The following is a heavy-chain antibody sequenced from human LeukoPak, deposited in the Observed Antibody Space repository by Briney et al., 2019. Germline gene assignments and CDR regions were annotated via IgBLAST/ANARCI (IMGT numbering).Heavy chain of an antibody. CDR2: IKQDGSEK. D-gene: IGHD5-24*01. Sequence: PGGSLRLSCAASGFTFSSYWMSWVRQAPGKGLEWVANIKQDGSEKYYVDSVKGRFTISRDNAKNSLYLQMNSLRAEDTAVYYCARDKLHLYYYYGMDVWGQGTTVTVSS. CDR1: GFTFSSYW. J-gene: IGHJ6*02. V-gene: IGHV3-7*05. CDR3: ARDKLHLYYYYGMDV.